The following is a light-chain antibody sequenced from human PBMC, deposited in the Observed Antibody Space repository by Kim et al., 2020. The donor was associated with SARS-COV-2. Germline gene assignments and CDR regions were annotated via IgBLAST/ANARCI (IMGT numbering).Light chain of an antibody. Sequence: SAAVGGRVTLTCRASQSISSYLNWYQQKPGKAPKLLIYAASSLQSGVPSRFSGSGSGTDFTLTISSLQPEDFATYYCQQSYSTPYSFGQGTKLEI. CDR1: QSISSY. CDR3: QQSYSTPYS. CDR2: AAS. J-gene: IGKJ2*03. V-gene: IGKV1-39*01.